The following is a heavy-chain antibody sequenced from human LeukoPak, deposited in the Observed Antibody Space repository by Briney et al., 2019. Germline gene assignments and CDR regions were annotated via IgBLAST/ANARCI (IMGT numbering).Heavy chain of an antibody. V-gene: IGHV4-39*01. J-gene: IGHJ4*02. CDR2: IYYSGST. Sequence: SETLSLTCTVSGGSISSSSYYWGWIRQPPGKGLECIGSIYYSGSTYYNPSLKSRVTISVDTSKNQFSLKLSSVTAADTAVYYCARLSLSSGWYCFDYWGQGTLVTVSS. CDR3: ARLSLSSGWYCFDY. CDR1: GGSISSSSYY. D-gene: IGHD6-19*01.